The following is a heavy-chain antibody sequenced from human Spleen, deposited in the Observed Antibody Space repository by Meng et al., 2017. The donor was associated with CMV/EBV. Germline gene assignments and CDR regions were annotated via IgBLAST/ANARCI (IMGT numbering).Heavy chain of an antibody. CDR1: GFTFDDYT. CDR3: AKGVGAAALYGMDV. CDR2: ISWDGGDT. Sequence: GESLKISCAASGFTFDDYTMHWVRQAPGKGLEWVSLISWDGGDTYYADSVKGRFTISRDNSKNSLYLQMNSLRTEGTALYYCAKGVGAAALYGMDVWGQGTTVTVSS. J-gene: IGHJ6*02. V-gene: IGHV3-43*01. D-gene: IGHD6-13*01.